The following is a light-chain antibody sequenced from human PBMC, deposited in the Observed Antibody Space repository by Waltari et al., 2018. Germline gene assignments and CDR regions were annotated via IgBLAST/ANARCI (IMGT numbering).Light chain of an antibody. CDR3: CSYAGGGTPRLL. CDR2: EVT. Sequence: QSALTQPASVSGSPGQSITISSAGTSSDVGNHNVVSWYQQHPGKVPKLIIYEVTQRPSGVSDRFSGSKSGNTASLTISGLQPEDEANYYCCSYAGGGTPRLLFGGGTEVTVL. V-gene: IGLV2-23*02. CDR1: SSDVGNHNV. J-gene: IGLJ2*01.